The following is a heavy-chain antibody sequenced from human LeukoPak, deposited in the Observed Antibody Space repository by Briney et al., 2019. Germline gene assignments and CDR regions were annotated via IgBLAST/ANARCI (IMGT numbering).Heavy chain of an antibody. CDR2: IYYSGST. V-gene: IGHV4-59*01. CDR3: ARGEQEYYDYVWGSYRSYYFDY. D-gene: IGHD3-16*02. J-gene: IGHJ4*02. Sequence: ASETLSLTCTVSGGSISSYYWSWIRQPPGKGLEWIGYIYYSGSTNYNPSLKSRVTILVDTSKNQFSLKLSSVTAADTAVYYCARGEQEYYDYVWGSYRSYYFDYWGQGTLVTVSS. CDR1: GGSISSYY.